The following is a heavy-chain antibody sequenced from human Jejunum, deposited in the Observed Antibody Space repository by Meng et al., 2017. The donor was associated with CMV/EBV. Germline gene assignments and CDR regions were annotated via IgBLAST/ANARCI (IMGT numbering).Heavy chain of an antibody. J-gene: IGHJ6*02. CDR1: EFPFSSYW. CDR2: IKQDGSER. CDR3: ARQKCGGDCDMDV. D-gene: IGHD2-21*01. V-gene: IGHV3-7*01. Sequence: EFPFSSYWMNWVRQVPGKGLGWVANIKQDGSERYYVASVKGQFTISRNNARNSLFLQMDGLRAEDTAVYYCARQKCGGDCDMDVWGQGTTVTVSS.